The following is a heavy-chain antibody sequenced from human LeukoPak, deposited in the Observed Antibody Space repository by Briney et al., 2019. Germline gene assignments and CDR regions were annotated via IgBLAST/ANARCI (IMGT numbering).Heavy chain of an antibody. CDR1: GGSFSGYY. CDR3: ARVLYCGGDCLAAFDI. V-gene: IGHV4-34*01. Sequence: SETLSLTCAVYGGSFSGYYWTWIRQPPGKGLEWIGEINHSGSSNYNPSLKSRVSILVDTSKNQFSLKLTSVTAADTAVYYCARVLYCGGDCLAAFDIWGQGTMVTVSS. CDR2: INHSGSS. D-gene: IGHD2-21*02. J-gene: IGHJ3*02.